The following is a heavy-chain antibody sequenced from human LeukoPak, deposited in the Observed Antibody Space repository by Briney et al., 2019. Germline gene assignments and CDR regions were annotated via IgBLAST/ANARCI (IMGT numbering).Heavy chain of an antibody. V-gene: IGHV4-59*01. D-gene: IGHD1-1*01. CDR3: ERVKAHRPPTTTAFDF. CDR1: GDSISNNY. CDR2: LYYTGST. Sequence: SETLSLTCTVSGDSISNNYWGWIRQPPGKGLEWIAYLYYTGSTYYNPSLQSRVSISADTSKKQVSLKMTSVTAADTAMYYCERVKAHRPPTTTAFDFWGRGTAVTVSA. J-gene: IGHJ3*01.